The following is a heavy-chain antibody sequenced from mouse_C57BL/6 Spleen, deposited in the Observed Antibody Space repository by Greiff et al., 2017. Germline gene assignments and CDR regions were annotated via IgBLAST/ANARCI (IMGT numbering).Heavy chain of an antibody. V-gene: IGHV10-3*01. D-gene: IGHD2-2*01. J-gene: IGHJ2*01. CDR3: EKGLRLDY. Sequence: VQLKESGGGLVQPTGSLKLSCAASGFTFNTYAMHWVRQTPGKGLEWVARIRSKSSNYATYYADSVKDRYTISRDASQSMLYLQMNNRKTEDTAMYYCEKGLRLDYWGQGTTLTVSS. CDR2: IRSKSSNYAT. CDR1: GFTFNTYA.